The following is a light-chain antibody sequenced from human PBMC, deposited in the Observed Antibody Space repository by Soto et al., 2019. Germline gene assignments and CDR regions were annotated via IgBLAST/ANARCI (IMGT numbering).Light chain of an antibody. J-gene: IGKJ1*01. CDR1: QSIAAS. CDR3: QQYDYSRT. CDR2: DVS. V-gene: IGKV1-5*01. Sequence: DIQMTQSPSALSASVVDTVTITCRASQSIAASLAWYQHKPGEAPKLLIYDVSSLETGVPSRFSGSGSGTEFSLTIRGLQPDDFATYYCQQYDYSRTFGQGTRWIS.